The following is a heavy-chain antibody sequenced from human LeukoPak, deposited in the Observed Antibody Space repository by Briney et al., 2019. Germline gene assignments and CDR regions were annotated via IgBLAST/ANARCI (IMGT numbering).Heavy chain of an antibody. V-gene: IGHV4-39*01. CDR3: ARRVEWLTYFDY. Sequence: SETLSLTCTVSGDSISSSSYYWGWIRQPPGKGLEWIVSIRYSGSTYYNPSLKSRVTTTVDSSKNQFSLKLTFVTAADTAIYYCARRVEWLTYFDYWGQGTLVTVSS. CDR1: GDSISSSSYY. CDR2: IRYSGST. J-gene: IGHJ4*02. D-gene: IGHD3-3*01.